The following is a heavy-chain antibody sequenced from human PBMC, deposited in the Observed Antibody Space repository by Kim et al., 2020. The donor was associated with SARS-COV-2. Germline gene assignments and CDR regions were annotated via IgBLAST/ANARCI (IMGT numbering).Heavy chain of an antibody. CDR1: GYTFTGYY. Sequence: ASVKVSCKASGYTFTGYYMHWVRQAPGQGLEWMGWINPNSGGTNYAQKFQGRVTMTRDTSISTAYMELSRLRSDDTAVYYCARVRITMKGRERTGNWFDPWGQGTLVTVSS. CDR3: ARVRITMKGRERTGNWFDP. V-gene: IGHV1-2*02. J-gene: IGHJ5*02. D-gene: IGHD3-22*01. CDR2: INPNSGGT.